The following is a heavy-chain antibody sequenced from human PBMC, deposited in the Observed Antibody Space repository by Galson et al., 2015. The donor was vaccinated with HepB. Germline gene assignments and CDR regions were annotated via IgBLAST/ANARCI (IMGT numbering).Heavy chain of an antibody. CDR2: IRYDGSNK. J-gene: IGHJ6*02. Sequence: SLRLSCAASGFTFSSYGMHWVRQAPGKGLEWVAFIRYDGSNKYYADSVKGRLTISRDNSKNTLYLQMNSLRAEDTAVYYCAKDGIAAAGKQKPYYYYGMDVWGQGTTVTVSS. CDR3: AKDGIAAAGKQKPYYYYGMDV. V-gene: IGHV3-30*02. CDR1: GFTFSSYG. D-gene: IGHD6-13*01.